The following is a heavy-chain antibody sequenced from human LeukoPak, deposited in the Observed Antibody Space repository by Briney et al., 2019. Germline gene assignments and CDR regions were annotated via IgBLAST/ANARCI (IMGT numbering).Heavy chain of an antibody. Sequence: GGSLRLSCAASGFTFTSYSMSWVRQAPGKGLEWVSGTSDRGDYTYYADSVKGRFTISRDNSKNTLYLQMNSLRAEDTALYFCAKKAQYNGDYPLDYWGQGTLVTVSS. V-gene: IGHV3-23*01. CDR2: TSDRGDYT. J-gene: IGHJ4*02. D-gene: IGHD1-7*01. CDR3: AKKAQYNGDYPLDY. CDR1: GFTFTSYS.